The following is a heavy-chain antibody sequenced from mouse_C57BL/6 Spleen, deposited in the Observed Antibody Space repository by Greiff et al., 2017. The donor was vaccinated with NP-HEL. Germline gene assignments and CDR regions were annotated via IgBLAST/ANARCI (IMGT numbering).Heavy chain of an antibody. CDR2: ISYSGST. D-gene: IGHD3-2*02. CDR1: GYSITSGYD. V-gene: IGHV3-1*01. Sequence: EVQRVESGPGMVKPSQSLSLTCTVTGYSITSGYDWHWIRHFPGNKLEWMGYISYSGSTNYNPSLKSRISITHDTSKNHFFLKLNSVTTEDTATYYCARGDSSGPFAYWGQGTLVTVSA. J-gene: IGHJ3*01. CDR3: ARGDSSGPFAY.